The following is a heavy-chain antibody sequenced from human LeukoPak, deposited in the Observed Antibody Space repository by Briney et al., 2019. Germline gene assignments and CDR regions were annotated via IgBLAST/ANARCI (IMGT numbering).Heavy chain of an antibody. V-gene: IGHV3-7*01. CDR2: IRQDGSEE. J-gene: IGHJ4*02. Sequence: GGSLRLSCAASGFTFSSFWMTWVRQAPGKGLEWVANIRQDGSEEHYVDSVKGRFIISRDNAKNSLYLQMNSLRAEDTAVYYCARDRGSGSYYSQDWGQGTLVTVSS. CDR3: ARDRGSGSYYSQD. D-gene: IGHD3-10*01. CDR1: GFTFSSFW.